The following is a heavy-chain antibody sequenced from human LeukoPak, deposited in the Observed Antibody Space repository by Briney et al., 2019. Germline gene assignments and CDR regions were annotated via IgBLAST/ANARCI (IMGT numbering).Heavy chain of an antibody. J-gene: IGHJ6*03. CDR1: GDGVSTNSAA. D-gene: IGHD3-3*02. CDR3: ARHLQYYYYYMDV. CDR2: TYYTSKWYN. V-gene: IGHV6-1*01. Sequence: SQTLSLTCAFSGDGVSTNSAAWNWIRQSPSRGLEWLGRTYYTSKWYNDYAVSVKSRITINPDTSKNQFSLQLNSVTAADTAVYYCARHLQYYYYYMDVWGKGTTVTVSS.